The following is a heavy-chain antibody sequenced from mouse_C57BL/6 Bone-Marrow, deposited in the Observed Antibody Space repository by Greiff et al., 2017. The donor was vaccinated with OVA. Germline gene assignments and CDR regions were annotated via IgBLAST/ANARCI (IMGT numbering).Heavy chain of an antibody. CDR3: ARRGLWIFMDY. Sequence: QVQLQQPGAELVKPGASVKLSCKASGYTFTSYWMHWVKQRPGQGLEWIGMIHPNSGSTNYNEKFKSKATLTVDKSSSTAYMQISSLTSEDSAVYYYARRGLWIFMDYWGQGTSVTVSS. D-gene: IGHD1-1*02. CDR2: IHPNSGST. V-gene: IGHV1-64*01. CDR1: GYTFTSYW. J-gene: IGHJ4*01.